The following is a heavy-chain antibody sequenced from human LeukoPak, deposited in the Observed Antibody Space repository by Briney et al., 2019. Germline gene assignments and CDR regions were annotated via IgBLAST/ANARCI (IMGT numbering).Heavy chain of an antibody. D-gene: IGHD6-19*01. J-gene: IGHJ4*02. Sequence: PSQTLSLTCTVPGGSISSGSYYWSWIRQPAGKGLEWIGRIYTSGSTNYNPSLKSRVTISVDTSKNQFSLKLSSVTAGDTAVYYCAREVMAVAGTGNFDYWGQGTLVTVSS. CDR2: IYTSGST. CDR3: AREVMAVAGTGNFDY. V-gene: IGHV4-61*02. CDR1: GGSISSGSYY.